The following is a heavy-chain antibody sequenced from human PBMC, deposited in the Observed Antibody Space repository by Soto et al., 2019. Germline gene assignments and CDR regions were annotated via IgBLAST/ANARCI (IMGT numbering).Heavy chain of an antibody. J-gene: IGHJ5*02. CDR3: ARDGGSRTNWFDP. CDR1: GGSISSYY. V-gene: IGHV4-59*01. CDR2: IYYSGST. D-gene: IGHD2-15*01. Sequence: QVQLQESGPGLVKPSETLSLTCTVSGGSISSYYWSWIRQPPGKGLEWIGYIYYSGSTNYNPSLKRRVTISVDTSKNQFSLKLSSVTAADTAVYYCARDGGSRTNWFDPWGQGTLVTVSS.